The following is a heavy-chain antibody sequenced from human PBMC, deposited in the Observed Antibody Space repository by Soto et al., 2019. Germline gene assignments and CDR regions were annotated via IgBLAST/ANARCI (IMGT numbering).Heavy chain of an antibody. CDR3: ARRDEYSSSSEAFDY. Sequence: PGESLKISCKGSGYSFTSYWIGWVRQMPGKGLGWMGIIYPGASDTRYSPSFQGQVTISADKSISTAYLQWSSLKASDTAMYYCARRDEYSSSSEAFDYWGQGTLVTVSS. CDR1: GYSFTSYW. J-gene: IGHJ4*02. D-gene: IGHD6-6*01. V-gene: IGHV5-51*01. CDR2: IYPGASDT.